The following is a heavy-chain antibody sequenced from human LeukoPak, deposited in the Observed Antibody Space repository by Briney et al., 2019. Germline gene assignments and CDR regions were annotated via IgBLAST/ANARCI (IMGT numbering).Heavy chain of an antibody. Sequence: GGSLRLSCAASGFTFSSYWMSWVRQAPGKGLEWVANIKQDGSEKYYVDSVKGRFTISRDNAKNSLYLQMNSLRAEDTAVYYCASRGRLTYYYDSSGYYYKYWGQGTLVTVSS. D-gene: IGHD3-22*01. CDR3: ASRGRLTYYYDSSGYYYKY. CDR2: IKQDGSEK. V-gene: IGHV3-7*01. J-gene: IGHJ4*02. CDR1: GFTFSSYW.